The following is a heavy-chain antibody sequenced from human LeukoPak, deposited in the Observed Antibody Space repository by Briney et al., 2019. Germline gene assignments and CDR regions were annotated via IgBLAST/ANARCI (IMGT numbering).Heavy chain of an antibody. CDR3: ASGYYDEKAFDI. D-gene: IGHD3-22*01. CDR1: GGSISSGGYY. Sequence: SQTLSLTCTVSGGSISSGGYYWSWIRQHPGKGLEWIGYIYYSGSTYYNPSLKSRVTISVDTSKNQFSLKLSSVTAADTAVYYCASGYYDEKAFDIWGQGTMVTVSS. J-gene: IGHJ3*02. V-gene: IGHV4-31*03. CDR2: IYYSGST.